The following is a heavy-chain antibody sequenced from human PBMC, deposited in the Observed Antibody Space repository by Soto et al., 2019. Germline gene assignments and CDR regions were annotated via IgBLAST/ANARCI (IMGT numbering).Heavy chain of an antibody. CDR3: ARGPDFSDTSCRGYFPH. J-gene: IGHJ1*01. CDR2: INHGGTT. CDR1: GGSFSGYF. Sequence: QVQLQQWGAGLLKPSETLSLTCAVRGGSFSGYFWSWIRQPPGKGLEWIGEINHGGTTNSYPSLKSRVTLAVDTSKNQFSLRITSVTAADTAVYFCARGPDFSDTSCRGYFPHWGQGSLVTVSS. V-gene: IGHV4-34*01. D-gene: IGHD2-2*01.